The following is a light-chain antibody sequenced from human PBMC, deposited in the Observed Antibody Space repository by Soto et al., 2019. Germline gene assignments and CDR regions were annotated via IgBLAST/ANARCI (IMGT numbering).Light chain of an antibody. J-gene: IGKJ5*01. V-gene: IGKV3-15*01. CDR1: QSIGSK. Sequence: EILMTQSPATLSVSPGEKASLSCRASQSIGSKLAWYRQKPGQVPRLLIYDASARARTTPARFDGSESGTEFSLTISGLQSDDFSLYFFQKYNNCPITFGQGTRL. CDR2: DAS. CDR3: QKYNNCPIT.